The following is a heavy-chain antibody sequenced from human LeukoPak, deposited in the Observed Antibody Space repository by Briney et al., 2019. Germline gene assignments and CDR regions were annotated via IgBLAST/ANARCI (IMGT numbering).Heavy chain of an antibody. CDR3: ARSGGLQKFDY. CDR2: ISYGGSNR. J-gene: IGHJ4*02. CDR1: GFTFSSSD. D-gene: IGHD4-11*01. V-gene: IGHV3-30*03. Sequence: GGSLRLSCAASGFTFSSSDLHWVRQAPGKGLEWVAVISYGGSNRYYADSVKGRFIISRDTSKNTLYLQMNSLRAEDTAVYYCARSGGLQKFDYWGQGTLVTVSS.